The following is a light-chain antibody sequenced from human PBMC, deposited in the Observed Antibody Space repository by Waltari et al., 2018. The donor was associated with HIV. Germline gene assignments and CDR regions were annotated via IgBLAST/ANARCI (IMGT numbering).Light chain of an antibody. CDR1: RSNIASHY. Sequence: QSVLTQPPSASGTPGQRLTIPCSGSRSNIASHYVYWYQQLPGTAPKLLIYRNNQRPSGVPDRFSGSKSGTSASLAISGLRSEDEADYYCATWDDTLSGHVVFGGGTKLNVL. V-gene: IGLV1-47*01. CDR3: ATWDDTLSGHVV. CDR2: RNN. J-gene: IGLJ2*01.